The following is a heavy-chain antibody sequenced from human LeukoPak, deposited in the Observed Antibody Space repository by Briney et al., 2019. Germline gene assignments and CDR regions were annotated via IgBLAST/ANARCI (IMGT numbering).Heavy chain of an antibody. CDR1: GFTFSSYS. V-gene: IGHV3-21*04. CDR2: ISSSSSYI. D-gene: IGHD3-3*01. CDR3: ARALIGVLRFLEWLS. J-gene: IGHJ5*02. Sequence: GGSLRLSCAASGFTFSSYSMNWVRQAPGKGLEWVSSISSSSSYIYYADSVKGRFTISRDNAKNTLYLQMNSLRAEDTAVYYCARALIGVLRFLEWLSWGQGTLVTISS.